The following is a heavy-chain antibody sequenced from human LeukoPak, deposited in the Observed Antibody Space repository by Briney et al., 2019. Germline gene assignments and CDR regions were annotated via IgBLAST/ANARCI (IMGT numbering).Heavy chain of an antibody. D-gene: IGHD5-18*01. Sequence: PGGSLRLSCAASGFTFSSYGMHWVRQAPGKGLEWVAFIRYDGSNKYYADSVKGRFTISRDNSKNTLYLQMNSLRAEDTAVYYCAKDGPRYRYGPTSIDYWGQGALVTVSS. J-gene: IGHJ4*02. CDR2: IRYDGSNK. CDR1: GFTFSSYG. CDR3: AKDGPRYRYGPTSIDY. V-gene: IGHV3-30*02.